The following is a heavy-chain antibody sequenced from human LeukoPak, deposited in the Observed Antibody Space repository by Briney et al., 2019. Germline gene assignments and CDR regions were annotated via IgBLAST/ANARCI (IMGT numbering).Heavy chain of an antibody. CDR1: GGSISSYY. V-gene: IGHV4-59*08. Sequence: PSGTLSLTCTVSGGSISSYYWSWIRQPPGKGLEWIGYIYYSGSTNYNPSLKSRVTISVDTSKNQFSLKLSSVTAADTAVYYCARQASEYCGGDCSTTWFDPWGQGTLVTVSS. J-gene: IGHJ5*02. D-gene: IGHD2-21*02. CDR3: ARQASEYCGGDCSTTWFDP. CDR2: IYYSGST.